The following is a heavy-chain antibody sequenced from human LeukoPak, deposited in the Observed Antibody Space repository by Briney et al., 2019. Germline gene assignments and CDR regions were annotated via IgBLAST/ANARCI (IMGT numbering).Heavy chain of an antibody. Sequence: GGSLRLSCAASGFTFSSYSMNWVRQAPGKGLEWVSSISSSSSYIYYADSVKGRFTISRDNAKNSLYLQMNSLRAEGTAVYYCARDPSIIAAAGDYWGQGTLVTVSS. CDR1: GFTFSSYS. V-gene: IGHV3-21*01. J-gene: IGHJ4*02. D-gene: IGHD6-13*01. CDR2: ISSSSSYI. CDR3: ARDPSIIAAAGDY.